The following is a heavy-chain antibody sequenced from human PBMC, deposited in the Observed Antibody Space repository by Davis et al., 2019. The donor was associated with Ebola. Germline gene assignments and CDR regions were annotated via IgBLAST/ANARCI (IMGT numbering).Heavy chain of an antibody. CDR1: GGSISSGGYS. CDR2: IFHSGDT. V-gene: IGHV4-30-2*01. D-gene: IGHD4-17*01. Sequence: MPSETLSLTCGVSGGSISSGGYSWSWIRQPPGKGLEWIGIIFHSGDTYYNPSLKSRVTISVDRSKNQFSLKLASMTAADTTVYYCARAYGSSYYFDYWGQGTLVTVSS. CDR3: ARAYGSSYYFDY. J-gene: IGHJ4*02.